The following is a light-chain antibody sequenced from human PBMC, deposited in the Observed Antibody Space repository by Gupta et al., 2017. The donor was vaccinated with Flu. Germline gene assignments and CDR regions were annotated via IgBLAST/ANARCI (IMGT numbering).Light chain of an antibody. CDR3: QQYGSSPLLT. CDR2: DAS. CDR1: QSVSSSY. Sequence: EIELTQSPATLSLSPGERATLSCGASQSVSSSYLAWYKQKPGRAPRLLIYDASSRATGITDRFSGSGFGTDFTLTISRLEPEDFAVYYCQQYGSSPLLTFGGGTKVEIK. V-gene: IGKV3D-20*01. J-gene: IGKJ4*01.